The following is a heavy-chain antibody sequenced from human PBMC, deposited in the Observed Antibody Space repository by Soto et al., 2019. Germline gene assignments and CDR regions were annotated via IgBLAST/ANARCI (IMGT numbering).Heavy chain of an antibody. CDR3: ARDNTVGASDAFAI. D-gene: IGHD1-26*01. J-gene: IGHJ3*02. CDR2: INAGSGST. V-gene: IGHV1-3*01. CDR1: GYTFISYA. Sequence: QVQLVQSGAEVKKPGASVKVSCKASGYTFISYAVHWVRQAPGQRLEWMGWINAGSGSTKYSQNFQGRVTITRDTYASTAYMELSSLRSEDTAVYYCARDNTVGASDAFAIWGQGTMVTVSS.